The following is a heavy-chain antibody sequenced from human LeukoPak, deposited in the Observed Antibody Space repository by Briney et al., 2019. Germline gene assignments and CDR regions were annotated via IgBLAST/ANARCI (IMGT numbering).Heavy chain of an antibody. J-gene: IGHJ4*02. CDR1: GFTFSSYA. V-gene: IGHV3-23*01. CDR2: ISGSGGST. CDR3: AKLRRDIVVVPAAKVSYYFDY. Sequence: GGSLRLSCAASGFTFSSYAMSWVRQAPGKGLEWVSAISGSGGSTYYADSVKGRFTISRDNSKNTLYLQMNSLRAEDTAVYYCAKLRRDIVVVPAAKVSYYFDYWGQGTLVTVSS. D-gene: IGHD2-2*01.